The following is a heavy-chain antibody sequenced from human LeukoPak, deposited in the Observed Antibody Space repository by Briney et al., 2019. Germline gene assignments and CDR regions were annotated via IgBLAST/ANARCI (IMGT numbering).Heavy chain of an antibody. CDR3: ARGVSYCSSTSCYSDAGPPFDP. V-gene: IGHV4-34*01. J-gene: IGHJ5*02. D-gene: IGHD2-2*01. Sequence: SETLSLTCTVSGGSISSYYWSWIRQPPGKGLEWIGEINHSGSTNYNPSLKSRVTISVDTSKNQFSLKLSSVTAADTAVYYCARGVSYCSSTSCYSDAGPPFDPWGQGTLVTVSS. CDR2: INHSGST. CDR1: GGSISSYY.